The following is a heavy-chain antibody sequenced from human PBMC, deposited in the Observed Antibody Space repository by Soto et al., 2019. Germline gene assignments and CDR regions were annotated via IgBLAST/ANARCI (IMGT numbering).Heavy chain of an antibody. J-gene: IGHJ4*02. CDR1: GFTFSSYG. CDR2: ISYDGSNK. D-gene: IGHD3-16*02. V-gene: IGHV3-30*18. Sequence: QVQLVESGGGVVQPGRSLRLSCAASGFTFSSYGMHWVRQAPGKGLEWVAVISYDGSNKYYADSVKGRFTISRDNSKNTLYLQMNSLRAEYTAVYYCAKEEIGDYVWGSYRYAPNYFDYWGQGTLFTVSS. CDR3: AKEEIGDYVWGSYRYAPNYFDY.